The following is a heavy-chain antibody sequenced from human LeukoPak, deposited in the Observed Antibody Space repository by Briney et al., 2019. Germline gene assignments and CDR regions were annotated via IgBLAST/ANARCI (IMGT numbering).Heavy chain of an antibody. D-gene: IGHD4/OR15-4a*01. CDR1: GFTVSSNS. V-gene: IGHV3-53*01. CDR3: ARRAGAYSHPYDY. Sequence: GGSLRLSCTVSGFTVSSNSMSWVRQAPGKGLEWVSFIYSGTIHYSDSVKGRFTISRDNSKNTLYLQMNSLRAEDAAVYYCARRAGAYSHPYDYWGQGTLVTVSS. CDR2: IYSGTI. J-gene: IGHJ4*02.